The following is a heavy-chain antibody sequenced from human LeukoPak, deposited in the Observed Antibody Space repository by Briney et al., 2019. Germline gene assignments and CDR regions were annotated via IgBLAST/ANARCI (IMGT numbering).Heavy chain of an antibody. CDR1: GFTFSSYA. V-gene: IGHV3-23*01. J-gene: IGHJ4*02. CDR3: AKDGRTIFGVVDHDPHREDY. Sequence: PGGSLRLSCAASGFTFSSYAMSWVRQAPGKGLEWVSAISGSGGSTYYADSVKGRFTISRDNSKNTLYLQMNSLRAEDTAVYYCAKDGRTIFGVVDHDPHREDYWGQGTLVTVSS. CDR2: ISGSGGST. D-gene: IGHD3-3*01.